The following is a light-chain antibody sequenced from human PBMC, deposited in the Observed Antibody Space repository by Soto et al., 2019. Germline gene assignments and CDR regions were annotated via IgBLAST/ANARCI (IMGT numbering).Light chain of an antibody. CDR3: SSYTTSNTRQIV. CDR2: DVS. V-gene: IGLV2-14*03. CDR1: SSDVGGYNY. J-gene: IGLJ1*01. Sequence: VLNQPAAVYGCTGQSITISCTGTSSDVGGYNYVSWYQHHPGKAPKLLIYDVSNRPSGVSNRFSGSKSDNTASLTISGLQPEDEADYYCSSYTTSNTRQIVFGTGTKVTVL.